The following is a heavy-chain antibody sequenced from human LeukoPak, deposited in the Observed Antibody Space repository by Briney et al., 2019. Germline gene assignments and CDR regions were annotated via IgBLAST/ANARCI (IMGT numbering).Heavy chain of an antibody. Sequence: GGSLRLSCAASGFTFSTCAMSWVRQAPGKGLEWVSAVTANAGDTYHADSVKGRFTISRDNTKNTLYLEMSSLRAEDTAVYYCAKGSSTSRPYFFDFWGQGTLVAVSS. V-gene: IGHV3-23*01. CDR2: VTANAGDT. J-gene: IGHJ4*02. CDR3: AKGSSTSRPYFFDF. D-gene: IGHD2-2*01. CDR1: GFTFSTCA.